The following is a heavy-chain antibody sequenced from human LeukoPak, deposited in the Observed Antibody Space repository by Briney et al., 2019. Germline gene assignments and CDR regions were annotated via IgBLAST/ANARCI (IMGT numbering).Heavy chain of an antibody. CDR3: ARADCSSTSCYGRLIDY. J-gene: IGHJ4*02. Sequence: ASETLSLTCAVYGGSFSSYYWSWIRQPPGKGLEWIGEINHSGSTNYNPSLKSRVTISVDTSKNQFSLKLSSVTAADTAVYYCARADCSSTSCYGRLIDYWGQGTLVTVSS. CDR1: GGSFSSYY. V-gene: IGHV4-34*01. D-gene: IGHD2-2*01. CDR2: INHSGST.